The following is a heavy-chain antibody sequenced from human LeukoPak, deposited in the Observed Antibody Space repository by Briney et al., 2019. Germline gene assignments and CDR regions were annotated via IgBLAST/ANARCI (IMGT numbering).Heavy chain of an antibody. Sequence: GGSLRLSCAASGFTFSSYAMTWVRQAPGKGLELVSAISRSGGDTEYADSVKGRFTISRDNSKNTLCMQMNSLRAEDAAVYYCAKCGTTCYANAFYIWGQGTMVTVSS. J-gene: IGHJ3*02. CDR1: GFTFSSYA. CDR3: AKCGTTCYANAFYI. D-gene: IGHD2-2*01. CDR2: ISRSGGDT. V-gene: IGHV3-23*01.